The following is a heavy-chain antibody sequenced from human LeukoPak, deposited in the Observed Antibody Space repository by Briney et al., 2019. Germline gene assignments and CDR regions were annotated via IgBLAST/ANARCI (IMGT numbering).Heavy chain of an antibody. J-gene: IGHJ4*02. D-gene: IGHD3-22*01. V-gene: IGHV3-30-3*01. Sequence: PGRSLRLSCAASGFTFSSYAMHWVRQAPGKGLEWVADISYDGSNKYYADSVKGRFTISRDNSKSTLYLQMNSLRAEDTAVYYCARDQGPDHYDSGYNDDWGQGTLVTVSS. CDR3: ARDQGPDHYDSGYNDD. CDR2: ISYDGSNK. CDR1: GFTFSSYA.